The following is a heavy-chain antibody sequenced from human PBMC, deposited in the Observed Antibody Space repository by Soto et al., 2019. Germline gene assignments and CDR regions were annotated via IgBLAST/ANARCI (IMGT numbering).Heavy chain of an antibody. CDR3: VFGDCTTTSCSYYFYGLDV. D-gene: IGHD2-2*01. J-gene: IGHJ6*02. CDR2: ILPIFGSP. V-gene: IGHV1-69*01. Sequence: QVQLVQSGAEVKKPGSSVKVSCKASGGNFRRYAISWVRQAPGQGLEWMGGILPIFGSPSHAQKFQGRVTVIADESTSTAYLELTSLTSEDTAMYYCVFGDCTTTSCSYYFYGLDVWGQGSPVTVSS. CDR1: GGNFRRYA.